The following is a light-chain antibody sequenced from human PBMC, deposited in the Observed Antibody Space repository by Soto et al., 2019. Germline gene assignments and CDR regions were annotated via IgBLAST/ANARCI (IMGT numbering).Light chain of an antibody. J-gene: IGLJ1*01. V-gene: IGLV1-51*01. CDR3: GTWDSSLSAYV. Sequence: QSVLTQPPSVSAAPGQKVTISCSGSSSNIRNNYVSWYQQLPGTAPKLLIYDNNKRPSGIPDRFSGSKSGTSATLGITGLQTGDEADYYCGTWDSSLSAYVXGTGTKVTVL. CDR1: SSNIRNNY. CDR2: DNN.